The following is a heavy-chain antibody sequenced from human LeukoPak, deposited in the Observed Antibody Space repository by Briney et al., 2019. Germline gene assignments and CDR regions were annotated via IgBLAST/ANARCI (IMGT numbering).Heavy chain of an antibody. CDR3: TRGPIQLWLYYGMDV. CDR1: GFTFSTYW. Sequence: GGSLRLSCAASGFTFSTYWMSWVRQAPGKGLEWVANIKQDGSEKYYVDSVKGRFTISRDNAKNSLCLQMNSLRAEDTAVYYCTRGPIQLWLYYGMDVWGQGTTVTVSS. V-gene: IGHV3-7*03. D-gene: IGHD5-18*01. CDR2: IKQDGSEK. J-gene: IGHJ6*02.